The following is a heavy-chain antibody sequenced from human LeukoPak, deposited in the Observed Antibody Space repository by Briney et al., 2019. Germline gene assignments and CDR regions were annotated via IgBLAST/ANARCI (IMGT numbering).Heavy chain of an antibody. V-gene: IGHV4-59*01. J-gene: IGHJ4*02. CDR1: GGSISSYY. CDR3: ARGSGGYDSPFDY. D-gene: IGHD5-12*01. Sequence: SETLSLTCTVSGGSISSYYWSWIRQPPGKGLEWIGYIYYSGSTNYNPSLKSRATISVDTSKNQFSLKLSSVTAADTAVYYCARGSGGYDSPFDYWGQGTLVTVSS. CDR2: IYYSGST.